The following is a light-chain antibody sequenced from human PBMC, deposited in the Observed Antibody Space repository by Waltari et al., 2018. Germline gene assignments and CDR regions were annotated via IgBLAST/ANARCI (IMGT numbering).Light chain of an antibody. CDR2: DAS. J-gene: IGKJ2*03. CDR1: QTVTSDY. V-gene: IGKV3-20*01. CDR3: QQYGSPLGNS. Sequence: EIVLTQSPGTLSLSPGERATLPCRASQTVTSDYLAWNRQKPGQAPRLLIYDASTRATGIPDRFSGSGSGTDFNLIISRLEPEDSAVYYCQQYGSPLGNSFGQGTTVEIK.